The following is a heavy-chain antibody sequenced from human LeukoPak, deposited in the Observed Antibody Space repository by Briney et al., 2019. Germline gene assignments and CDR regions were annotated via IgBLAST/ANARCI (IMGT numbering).Heavy chain of an antibody. CDR1: GGSISSSNYY. J-gene: IGHJ5*02. Sequence: PSETLSLTCTVSGGSISSSNYYWGWIRQPPGKGLEWIGSIYYSGSTYNNPSLKSRVTISVDTSKNQFSLKLSSVTAADTAVYYCARLDGYCSGGSCYSVSFVDPWGQGTLVTVSS. CDR3: ARLDGYCSGGSCYSVSFVDP. V-gene: IGHV4-39*01. CDR2: IYYSGST. D-gene: IGHD2-15*01.